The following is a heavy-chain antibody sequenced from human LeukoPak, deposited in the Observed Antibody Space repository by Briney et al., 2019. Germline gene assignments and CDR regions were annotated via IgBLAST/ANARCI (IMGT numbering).Heavy chain of an antibody. J-gene: IGHJ6*03. CDR3: ARGRARRYYYMDV. CDR2: MNPNSGNT. Sequence: ASVKVSCKASGYTFTSYGISGVRQAPGQGLEWMGWMNPNSGNTGYAQKFQGRVTMTRNTSISTAYMELSRLRSEDTAVYYCARGRARRYYYMDVWGKGTTVTISS. CDR1: GYTFTSYG. V-gene: IGHV1-8*02.